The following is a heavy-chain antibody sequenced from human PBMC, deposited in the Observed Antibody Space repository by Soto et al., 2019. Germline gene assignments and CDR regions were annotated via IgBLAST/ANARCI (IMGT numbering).Heavy chain of an antibody. J-gene: IGHJ4*02. CDR3: ARSPHFDGYNDY. Sequence: QVQLQESGPGLVKPSQTLSLTCTVSGDSISSGGYYWSWLRQHPGKGLEWIAHIYYSGSTYYNPSLKSRVTISVDTSKNQFSLKLSSVTEADTAVYYCARSPHFDGYNDYWGRGTLVTVSS. D-gene: IGHD3-9*01. CDR1: GDSISSGGYY. CDR2: IYYSGST. V-gene: IGHV4-31*03.